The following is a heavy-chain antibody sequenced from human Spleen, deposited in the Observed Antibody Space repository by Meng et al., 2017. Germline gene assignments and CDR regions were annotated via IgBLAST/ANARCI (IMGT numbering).Heavy chain of an antibody. D-gene: IGHD2-15*01. CDR1: GFTFSDHY. J-gene: IGHJ4*02. CDR3: TRVSSAANVFDD. V-gene: IGHV3-72*01. Sequence: GESMKISCAASGFTFSDHYMDRVRQAPGKGLEWIGRTRNKANSNTTEYAASVKSRFTISRDYSRHSLYLQMNSLKTEDKAVYYWTRVSSAANVFDDWGQGTLVTVS. CDR2: TRNKANSNTT.